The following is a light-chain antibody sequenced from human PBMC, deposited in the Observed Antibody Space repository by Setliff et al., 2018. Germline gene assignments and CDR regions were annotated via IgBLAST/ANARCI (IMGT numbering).Light chain of an antibody. CDR1: NIGTKN. J-gene: IGLJ2*01. V-gene: IGLV3-9*01. CDR2: NSN. CDR3: QVWDSSTVI. Sequence: SYELTQPLSVSVALGQTARITRGGDNIGTKNVHWYQQRPGQAPVLVIYNSNNRPSGILERFSGSNSGNTATLTISRVQVGDESVYSCQVWDSSTVIFGGGTKVTVL.